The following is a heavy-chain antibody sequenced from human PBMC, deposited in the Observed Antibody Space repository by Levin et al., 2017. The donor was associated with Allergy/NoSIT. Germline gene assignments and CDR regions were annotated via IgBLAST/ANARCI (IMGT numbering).Heavy chain of an antibody. Sequence: HGESLKISCAASGFTVSSNYMSWVRQAPGKGLEWVSLIYRGGTTYYADSVKGRFTISRDNSNNTLYLQMNSLRAEDTAVYYCARRYYGLGTYYMDVWGKGTTVTVAS. CDR2: IYRGGTT. J-gene: IGHJ6*03. D-gene: IGHD3-10*01. CDR3: ARRYYGLGTYYMDV. CDR1: GFTVSSNY. V-gene: IGHV3-66*01.